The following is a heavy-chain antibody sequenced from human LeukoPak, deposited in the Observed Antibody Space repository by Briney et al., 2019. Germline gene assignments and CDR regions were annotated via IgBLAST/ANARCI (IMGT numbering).Heavy chain of an antibody. J-gene: IGHJ6*02. D-gene: IGHD3-10*01. CDR3: GRDYYYGTSAPYNFGIDV. V-gene: IGHV1-18*04. CDR1: GYTLTKYG. Sequence: GASVKVSCEASGYTLTKYGISWVRQAPGQGPEWMGWISGYNGNTKYAQKFQGRVTMTTDTSTSTAYMELRDLKSDDTAVYYCGRDYYYGTSAPYNFGIDVWGQGTTVTVSS. CDR2: ISGYNGNT.